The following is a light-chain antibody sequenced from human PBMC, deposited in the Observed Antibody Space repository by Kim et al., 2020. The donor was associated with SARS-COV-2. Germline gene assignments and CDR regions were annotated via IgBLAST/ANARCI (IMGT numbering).Light chain of an antibody. V-gene: IGKV1D-12*01. Sequence: DIQMTQSPSSVSASVGDRVTITCRASQDISSWLAWYQQKPGKAPKVLIYEASTLQSGVPSRFSGSGSGTDFTLTINGLQPEDFATYYCQQNNGFPLTFGGGTKVDIK. CDR1: QDISSW. J-gene: IGKJ4*02. CDR2: EAS. CDR3: QQNNGFPLT.